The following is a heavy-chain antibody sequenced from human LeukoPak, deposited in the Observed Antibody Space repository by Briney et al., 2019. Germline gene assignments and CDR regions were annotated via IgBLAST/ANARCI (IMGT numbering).Heavy chain of an antibody. D-gene: IGHD3-9*01. V-gene: IGHV3-23*01. CDR1: GFTFSSYA. J-gene: IGHJ4*02. Sequence: GGSLRLSCAASGFTFSSYAMSWVRQAPGKGLEWVSAISGSGGSTYYADSVKGRLTISRDNSKNTLYLQMNSLRAEDTAVYYCAKPLDILTGYYNLGAAFDYWGQGTLVTVSS. CDR3: AKPLDILTGYYNLGAAFDY. CDR2: ISGSGGST.